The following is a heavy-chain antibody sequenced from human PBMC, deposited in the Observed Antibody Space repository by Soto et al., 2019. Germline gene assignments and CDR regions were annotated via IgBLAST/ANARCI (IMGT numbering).Heavy chain of an antibody. Sequence: PGGSLRLSCAASGFTFSSYAVHWVRQALGKGLEWVAVIWYDGSNKYYADSVKGRFTISRDNSKNTLYLQMNSLRAEDTAVYYCAREGYYYDSSGAFDIWGQGTMVTVSS. CDR1: GFTFSSYA. CDR3: AREGYYYDSSGAFDI. CDR2: IWYDGSNK. V-gene: IGHV3-33*08. D-gene: IGHD3-22*01. J-gene: IGHJ3*02.